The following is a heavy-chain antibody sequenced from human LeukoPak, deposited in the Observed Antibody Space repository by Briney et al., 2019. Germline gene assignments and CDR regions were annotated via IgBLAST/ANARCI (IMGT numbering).Heavy chain of an antibody. V-gene: IGHV4-4*07. CDR1: GGSISSYY. J-gene: IGHJ4*02. D-gene: IGHD3-22*01. CDR3: ARGPHRTSNYYDSSGHFDY. CDR2: IYTSGST. Sequence: SETLSLTCTVSGGSISSYYWSWIRQPAGKGLEWIGRIYTSGSTNYNPSLKSRVTMSVDTSKNQFSLKLSSVTAADTAVYYCARGPHRTSNYYDSSGHFDYWGQGTLVTVSS.